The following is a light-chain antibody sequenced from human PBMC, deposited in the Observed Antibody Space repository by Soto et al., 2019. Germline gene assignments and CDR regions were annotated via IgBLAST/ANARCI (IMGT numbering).Light chain of an antibody. V-gene: IGLV2-14*01. CDR2: DVS. J-gene: IGLJ2*01. CDR3: SSYTSSATVV. CDR1: TNDVAAYNY. Sequence: QSAPTQSASVSGSPGQSITISCSGTTNDVAAYNYVSWYQQHPGKAPKLIIYDVSNRPSGLSNRFSGSKSGNTASLTISGLQAEDEADYYCSSYTSSATVVFGGGTKVTVL.